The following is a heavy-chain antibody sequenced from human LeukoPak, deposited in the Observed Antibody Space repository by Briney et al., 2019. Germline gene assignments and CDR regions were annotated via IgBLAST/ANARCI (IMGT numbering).Heavy chain of an antibody. CDR1: GYIFTDYY. V-gene: IGHV1-69*13. J-gene: IGHJ3*02. D-gene: IGHD3-3*01. Sequence: GASVKVSCKASGYIFTDYYMHWVRQAPGQGLEWMGGIIPIFGTANYAQKFQGRVTITADESTSTAYMELSSLRSEDTAVYYCATADRHYDFWSGSMNGAFDIWGQGTMVTVSS. CDR2: IIPIFGTA. CDR3: ATADRHYDFWSGSMNGAFDI.